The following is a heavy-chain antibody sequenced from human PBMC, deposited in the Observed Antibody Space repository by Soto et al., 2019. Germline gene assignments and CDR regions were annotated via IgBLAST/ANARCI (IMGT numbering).Heavy chain of an antibody. D-gene: IGHD3-22*01. V-gene: IGHV3-30-3*01. CDR2: ISYDGSNK. J-gene: IGHJ4*02. CDR1: GFTFSSYA. Sequence: GGSLRLSCAASGFTFSSYAMHWVRQAPGKGLEWVAVISYDGSNKYYADSVKGRFTISRDNSKNTLYLQMNSLRAEDTAVYYCATTYYYDSSGYYGLDYWGQGTLVTVS. CDR3: ATTYYYDSSGYYGLDY.